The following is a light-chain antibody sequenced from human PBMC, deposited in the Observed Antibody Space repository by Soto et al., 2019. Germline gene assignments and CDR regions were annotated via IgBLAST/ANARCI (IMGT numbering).Light chain of an antibody. J-gene: IGKJ5*01. CDR1: QDINKN. CDR2: DAS. Sequence: EIQMNQSPSSLSASLEDIVTITCQASQDINKNLIWYQQKPGKAPKLLIYDASDLETGVPSRFSGSGSGTGFTFTIGLLQPEDFATYYCQQYESLPLTFGQGTRLEI. V-gene: IGKV1-33*01. CDR3: QQYESLPLT.